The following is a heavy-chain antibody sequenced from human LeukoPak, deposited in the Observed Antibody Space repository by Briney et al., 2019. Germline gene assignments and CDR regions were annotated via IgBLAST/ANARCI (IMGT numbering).Heavy chain of an antibody. J-gene: IGHJ4*02. CDR1: GGSISSYY. V-gene: IGHV4-4*09. CDR2: IYTSGST. D-gene: IGHD3-22*01. Sequence: PSETLSLICTVSGGSISSYYWSWIRQPPGKGLEWIGYIYTSGSTDYNPSLKSRVTISVDTSKNQFSLKLSSVTAADTAVYYCARHYDSSGNPFDYWGQGTLVTVSS. CDR3: ARHYDSSGNPFDY.